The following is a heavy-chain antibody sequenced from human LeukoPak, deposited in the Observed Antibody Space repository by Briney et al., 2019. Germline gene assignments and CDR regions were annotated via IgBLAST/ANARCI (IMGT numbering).Heavy chain of an antibody. D-gene: IGHD5-12*01. V-gene: IGHV3-30*03. J-gene: IGHJ5*02. CDR1: GFTFSSYG. CDR3: ARGHNSGLWT. CDR2: ISYDGSNN. Sequence: GGSLRLSCAASGFTFSSYGMHWVRQAPGRGLEWVAFISYDGSNNYYADSVKGRFTISRDNSKNTLYLQMNSLRTEDTAVFYCARGHNSGLWTWGQGTLATVSS.